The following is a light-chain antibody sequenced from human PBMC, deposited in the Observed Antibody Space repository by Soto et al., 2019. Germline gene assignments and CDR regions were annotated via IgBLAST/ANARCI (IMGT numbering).Light chain of an antibody. CDR3: QQLNSYPLT. CDR1: QGLSSD. V-gene: IGKV1-9*01. J-gene: IGKJ5*01. CDR2: AAS. Sequence: DIQLTQSPSFLSASVGDRVTITCRASQGLSSDLAWYQQKPGKAPKLLIYAASTLQSGVPSRFSGSGSGTEFTLTISSLQPEDFATYYCQQLNSYPLTFGKGTRVEIK.